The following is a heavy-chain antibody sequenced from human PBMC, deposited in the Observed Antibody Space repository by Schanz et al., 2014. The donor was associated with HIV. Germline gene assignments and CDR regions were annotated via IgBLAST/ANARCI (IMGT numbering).Heavy chain of an antibody. J-gene: IGHJ6*02. Sequence: EVQLVESGGGLVQPGGSLRLSCAASGFTFSRYWMTWVRQAPGKGLEWVANIKEDGSEKYHADSVKGRFTISRDNAKNSLFLQMESPRAEDTAVYYCARDGGEVWGQGTTVTVSS. V-gene: IGHV3-7*01. CDR1: GFTFSRYW. D-gene: IGHD3-16*01. CDR2: IKEDGSEK. CDR3: ARDGGEV.